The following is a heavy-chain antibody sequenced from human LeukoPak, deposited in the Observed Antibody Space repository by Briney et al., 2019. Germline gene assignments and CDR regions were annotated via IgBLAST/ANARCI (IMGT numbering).Heavy chain of an antibody. J-gene: IGHJ4*02. Sequence: SETLSLTCTVSGGSISSSSYYWGWIRQPPGKGLEWIGSIYHSGSSYYTPSLKSRVTISVDTSKNQFSLKLSSVTAADTAVYYCATTSGYAWGQGTLVTVPS. D-gene: IGHD5-12*01. CDR3: ATTSGYA. CDR1: GGSISSSSYY. CDR2: IYHSGSS. V-gene: IGHV4-39*01.